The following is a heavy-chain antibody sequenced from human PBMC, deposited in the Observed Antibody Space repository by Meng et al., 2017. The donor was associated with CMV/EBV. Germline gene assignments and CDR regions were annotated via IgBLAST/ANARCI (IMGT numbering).Heavy chain of an antibody. CDR2: INHSGST. Sequence: SETLSLTCAVYGGSFSGYYWSWIRQPPGKGLEWIGEINHSGSTNYNPSLKSRVTISVDTSKNQFSLKLSSVTAADTAVYYCARGQGDFWSGYSVYYYYGMDVWGQGTTVTVSS. CDR3: ARGQGDFWSGYSVYYYYGMDV. D-gene: IGHD3-3*01. CDR1: GGSFSGYY. J-gene: IGHJ6*02. V-gene: IGHV4-34*01.